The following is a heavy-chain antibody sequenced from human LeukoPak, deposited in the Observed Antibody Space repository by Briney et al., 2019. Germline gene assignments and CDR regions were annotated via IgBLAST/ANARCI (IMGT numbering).Heavy chain of an antibody. CDR1: GGSISSSSYY. CDR3: ASVSQTASYDYTMDV. V-gene: IGHV4-39*01. CDR2: IYYSGST. Sequence: SETLSLTCTVSGGSISSSSYYWGWIRQPPGKGLEWIGSIYYSGSTYYNPSLKSRVTISVDTSKNHFSLKLSSVTAADTAVYYYASVSQTASYDYTMDVWGKGTTVTVSS. J-gene: IGHJ6*03. D-gene: IGHD2-21*02.